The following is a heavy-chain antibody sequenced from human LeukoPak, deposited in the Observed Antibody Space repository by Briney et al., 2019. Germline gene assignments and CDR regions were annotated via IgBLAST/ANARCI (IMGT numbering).Heavy chain of an antibody. J-gene: IGHJ4*02. CDR2: ISGSGGST. D-gene: IGHD4-23*01. Sequence: GGSLRLSCAASGLTFSSYAMSWVRQAPGKGLEWVSTISGSGGSTYYADSVKGRFTISRDNSKNTLYLQVNSLRAEDTAIYYCAKDLDGGASDWGQGTLVTVSS. CDR1: GLTFSSYA. CDR3: AKDLDGGASD. V-gene: IGHV3-23*01.